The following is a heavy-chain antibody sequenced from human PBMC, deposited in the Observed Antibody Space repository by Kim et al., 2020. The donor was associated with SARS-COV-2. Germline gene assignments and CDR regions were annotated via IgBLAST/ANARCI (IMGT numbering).Heavy chain of an antibody. CDR1: GYTFTSYY. J-gene: IGHJ4*02. CDR3: ARDPHIVVITPAGFDY. V-gene: IGHV1-46*01. Sequence: ASVKVSCKASGYTFTSYYMHWVRQAPGQGLEWMGIINPSGGSTSYAQKFQGRVTMTRDTSTSTVYMELSSLRSEDTAVYYCARDPHIVVITPAGFDYWGQGTLVTVSS. CDR2: INPSGGST. D-gene: IGHD3-22*01.